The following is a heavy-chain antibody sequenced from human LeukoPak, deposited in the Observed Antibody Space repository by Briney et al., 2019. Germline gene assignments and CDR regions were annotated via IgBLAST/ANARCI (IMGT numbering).Heavy chain of an antibody. V-gene: IGHV1-69*13. D-gene: IGHD2-15*01. CDR3: ARGPARISKGNWFDP. Sequence: SVKVSCKASGGTFSSYAISWVRQAPGQGLEWMGGIIPIFGTANYAQKFQGRATITADGSTSTAYMELSSLRSEDTAVYYCARGPARISKGNWFDPWGQGTLVTVSS. CDR2: IIPIFGTA. J-gene: IGHJ5*02. CDR1: GGTFSSYA.